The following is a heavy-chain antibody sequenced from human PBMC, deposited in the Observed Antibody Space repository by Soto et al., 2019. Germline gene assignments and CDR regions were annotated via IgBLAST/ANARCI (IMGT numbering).Heavy chain of an antibody. CDR2: ISGGGSGA. Sequence: EVQLLESGGGLVQPGGSLRLSCTASGFTFSDHAMTWVLQAPGKGLEWLSGISGGGSGAYYADSVKGRFTVSRANSNNTLFLQIDSLRVEDTAVYYCAIDLWWYTHWGQGTLVTVSS. D-gene: IGHD2-15*01. CDR1: GFTFSDHA. J-gene: IGHJ4*02. CDR3: AIDLWWYTH. V-gene: IGHV3-23*01.